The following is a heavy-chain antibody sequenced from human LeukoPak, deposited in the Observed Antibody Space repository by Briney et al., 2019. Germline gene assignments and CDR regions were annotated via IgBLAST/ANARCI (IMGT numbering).Heavy chain of an antibody. D-gene: IGHD3-3*01. J-gene: IGHJ3*02. Sequence: GASVKVSCKASGYTLTSYDINWVRQATGQGLEWMGWMNPNSGNTGYAQKFQGRVTMTRNTSISTAYMELSSLRSEDTAVYYCARGLGGGDFWSGYYTAGAFDIWGQGTMVTVSS. CDR2: MNPNSGNT. CDR3: ARGLGGGDFWSGYYTAGAFDI. V-gene: IGHV1-8*01. CDR1: GYTLTSYD.